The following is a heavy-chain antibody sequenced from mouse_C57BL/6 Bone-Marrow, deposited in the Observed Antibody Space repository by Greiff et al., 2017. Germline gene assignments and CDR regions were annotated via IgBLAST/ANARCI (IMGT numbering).Heavy chain of an antibody. CDR1: GYTFTSYW. Sequence: QVQLKESGAELAKPGASVKLSCKASGYTFTSYWMHWVKQRPGQGLEWIGYINPSSGYTKYNQKFKDKATLPADKSSSTAYLQLSILTYEYSAVYYCARGGYWGQGTTLTVSS. CDR3: ARGGY. V-gene: IGHV1-7*01. J-gene: IGHJ2*01. CDR2: INPSSGYT.